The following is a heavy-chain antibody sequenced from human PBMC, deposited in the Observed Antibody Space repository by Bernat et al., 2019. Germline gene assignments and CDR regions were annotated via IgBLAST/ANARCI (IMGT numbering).Heavy chain of an antibody. CDR2: IYSGGST. D-gene: IGHD5-18*01. Sequence: EVQLVGTGGGLIQPGGSLRLSCAASGFTVSSNYMSWVRQAPGKGLEWVSVIYSGGSTYYADSVKGRFTISRDNSKNTLYLQMNSLRAEDTAVYYCARVDTRSSFDYWGQGTLVTVSS. CDR1: GFTVSSNY. CDR3: ARVDTRSSFDY. V-gene: IGHV3-53*02. J-gene: IGHJ4*02.